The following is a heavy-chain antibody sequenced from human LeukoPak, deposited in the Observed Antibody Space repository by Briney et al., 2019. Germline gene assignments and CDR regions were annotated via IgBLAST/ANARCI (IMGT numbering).Heavy chain of an antibody. V-gene: IGHV1-8*01. J-gene: IGHJ5*02. CDR1: GYTFTSYD. CDR2: MNPNSGNT. CDR3: ARGRRTYYDFWSGYLNWFDP. D-gene: IGHD3-3*01. Sequence: ASVKVSCKASGYTFTSYDINWVRQATGQGLEWMGWMNPNSGNTGYAQKFQGRVTMTRNTSISTAYMELSSLRSEDTAVYYCARGRRTYYDFWSGYLNWFDPWGQGTLVTVSS.